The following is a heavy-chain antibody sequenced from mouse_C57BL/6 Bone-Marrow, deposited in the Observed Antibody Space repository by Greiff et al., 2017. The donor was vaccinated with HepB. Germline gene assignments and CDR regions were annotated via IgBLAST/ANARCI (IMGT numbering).Heavy chain of an antibody. CDR1: GFTFSDYG. V-gene: IGHV5-17*01. CDR2: ISSGSSTI. D-gene: IGHD4-1*01. CDR3: ARPTWDYFDY. J-gene: IGHJ2*01. Sequence: EVKLVESGGGLVKPGGSLKLSCAASGFTFSDYGMHWVRQAPEKGLEWVAYISSGSSTIYYADTVKGRFTISRDNAKNTLFLQMTSLRSEDTAMYYCARPTWDYFDYWGQGTTLTVSS.